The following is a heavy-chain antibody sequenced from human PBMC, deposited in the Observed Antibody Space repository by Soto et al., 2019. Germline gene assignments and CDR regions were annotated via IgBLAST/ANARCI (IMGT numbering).Heavy chain of an antibody. J-gene: IGHJ4*02. CDR1: GGSISSYY. V-gene: IGHV4-59*01. Sequence: QVQLQESGPGLVKPSETLSLTCTVSGGSISSYYWSWIRQPPGKGLEWIGYIYYSGSTNYNPSLKSRVTISVDTSKNQFSLKLSAVTATDTAVYYCARAPYSYGYWFFDYWGQGTLVTGSS. CDR3: ARAPYSYGYWFFDY. CDR2: IYYSGST. D-gene: IGHD5-18*01.